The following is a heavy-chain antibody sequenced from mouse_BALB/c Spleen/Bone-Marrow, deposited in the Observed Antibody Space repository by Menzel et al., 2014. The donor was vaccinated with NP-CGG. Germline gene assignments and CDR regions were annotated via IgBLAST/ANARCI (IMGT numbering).Heavy chain of an antibody. CDR3: ARDKGRVFFDY. CDR2: IRNKANGYTT. J-gene: IGHJ2*01. CDR1: GFTFTDYY. Sequence: EVQLQQSGGGLVQPGGSLRLSCATSGFTFTDYYMNWVRQPPGKALEWLGFIRNKANGYTTEYSASVKGRFTISRDNPQNILYLQMNTLRAEDSATYYCARDKGRVFFDYWGQGTTLTVSS. V-gene: IGHV7-3*02.